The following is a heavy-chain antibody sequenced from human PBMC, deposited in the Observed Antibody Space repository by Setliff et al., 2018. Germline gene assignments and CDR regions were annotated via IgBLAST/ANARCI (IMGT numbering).Heavy chain of an antibody. CDR3: AKDQGTGYCSGGSCYLFEH. D-gene: IGHD2-15*01. CDR2: TSYDGINK. Sequence: GGSLRLSCAASGFTFSSHAMHWVRQAPGKGLEWVAVTSYDGINKYYADSVKGRFTISRDNSKNTLYLQMNSLRAEDTAVYYCAKDQGTGYCSGGSCYLFEHWGQGVQVTVSS. J-gene: IGHJ4*02. CDR1: GFTFSSHA. V-gene: IGHV3-30*01.